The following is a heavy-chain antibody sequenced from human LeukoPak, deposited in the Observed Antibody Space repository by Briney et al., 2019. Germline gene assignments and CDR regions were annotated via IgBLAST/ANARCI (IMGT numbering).Heavy chain of an antibody. CDR2: IYYSGST. Sequence: SETLSLTCTVSGGSISSYYWSWIRQPPGKGLEWIGYIYYSGSTNYNPSLKSRVTISVDTSKNQFSLKLSSVTAADAAVYYCARQPHPRGYFDYWGQGTLVTVSS. J-gene: IGHJ4*02. CDR3: ARQPHPRGYFDY. V-gene: IGHV4-59*08. CDR1: GGSISSYY. D-gene: IGHD3-16*01.